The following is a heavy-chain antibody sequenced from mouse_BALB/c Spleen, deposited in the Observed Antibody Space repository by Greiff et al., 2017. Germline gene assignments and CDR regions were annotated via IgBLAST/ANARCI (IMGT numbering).Heavy chain of an antibody. CDR2: IYPGDGDT. CDR1: GYTFTSYW. J-gene: IGHJ3*01. Sequence: VQLKQSGAELARPGASVKLSCKASGYTFTSYWMQWVKQRPGQGLEWIGAIYPGDGDTRYTQKFKGKATLTADKSSSTAYMQLSSLASEDSAVYYCARSEDRYDGAWFAYWGQGTLVTVSA. D-gene: IGHD2-14*01. CDR3: ARSEDRYDGAWFAY. V-gene: IGHV1-87*01.